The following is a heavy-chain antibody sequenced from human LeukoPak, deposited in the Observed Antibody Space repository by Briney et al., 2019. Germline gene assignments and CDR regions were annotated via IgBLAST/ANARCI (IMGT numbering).Heavy chain of an antibody. CDR1: GGSISSSNYY. D-gene: IGHD2-15*01. J-gene: IGHJ4*02. Sequence: SETLSLTCTVSGGSISSSNYYWGWIRQPPGKGLEWIGSIYYSGSTYYNPSLKSRVTISVDTSKNQFSLKLSSVTAADTAVYYCTTKSPPRYCSGGSCYSPFDYWGQGTLVTVSS. CDR3: TTKSPPRYCSGGSCYSPFDY. V-gene: IGHV4-39*03. CDR2: IYYSGST.